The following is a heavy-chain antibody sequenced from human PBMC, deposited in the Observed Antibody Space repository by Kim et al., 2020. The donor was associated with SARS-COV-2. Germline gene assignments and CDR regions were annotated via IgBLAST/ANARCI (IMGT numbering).Heavy chain of an antibody. Sequence: SETLSLTCSVSGGAITSGGYYLNWIRQPPGKGLEWIAYISDSGNTYYDPSLRSRATISTDPSKNQFFLKVTSVTAADTAIYYCSCYGSWTSYGVDVWGQG. CDR1: GGAITSGGYY. D-gene: IGHD3-10*01. CDR3: SCYGSWTSYGVDV. V-gene: IGHV4-31*03. CDR2: ISDSGNT. J-gene: IGHJ6*02.